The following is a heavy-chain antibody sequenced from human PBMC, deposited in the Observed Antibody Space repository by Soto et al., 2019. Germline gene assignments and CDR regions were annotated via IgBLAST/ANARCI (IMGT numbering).Heavy chain of an antibody. D-gene: IGHD3-9*01. CDR1: GFTFSSYG. CDR2: ISYDGSNK. V-gene: IGHV3-30*18. CDR3: AKDYDSGDYYDYYGMDV. Sequence: QVQLVESGGGVVQPGRSLRLSCAASGFTFSSYGMHWVRQAPGKGLGWVAVISYDGSNKYYADSVKGRFTISRDNSKNTLYLQMNSLRAEDTAVYYCAKDYDSGDYYDYYGMDVWGQGTTVTVSS. J-gene: IGHJ6*02.